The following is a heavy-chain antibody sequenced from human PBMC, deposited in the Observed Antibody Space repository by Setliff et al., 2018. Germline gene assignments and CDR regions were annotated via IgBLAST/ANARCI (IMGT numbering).Heavy chain of an antibody. J-gene: IGHJ4*02. D-gene: IGHD1-7*01. Sequence: SETLSLTCAASGGTFSDYYWTWIRQSPAKGLEWIGEITHTGTTGSTKYNPSLKSRVTMSIDTSKNQFSLKLTSVTAADTAVYYCARTGTYRYFDSWGQGSRVTVSS. CDR3: ARTGTYRYFDS. CDR1: GGTFSDYY. CDR2: ITHTGTTGST. V-gene: IGHV4-34*01.